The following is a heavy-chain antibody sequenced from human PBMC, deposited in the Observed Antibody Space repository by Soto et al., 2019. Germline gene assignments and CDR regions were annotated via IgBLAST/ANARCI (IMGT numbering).Heavy chain of an antibody. CDR2: IASKSETI. CDR1: GFTFSTYG. V-gene: IGHV3-48*02. CDR3: VRDFKWAFDY. D-gene: IGHD1-26*01. J-gene: IGHJ4*02. Sequence: EVQLVESGGGLVQPGGSLRLSCAASGFTFSTYGMNWVRQAPGKGLEWVAYIASKSETIDYADSVKGRFTVSRDNARNALYLQMNSLRDEDTAVYYCVRDFKWAFDYWGQGTLVTVSS.